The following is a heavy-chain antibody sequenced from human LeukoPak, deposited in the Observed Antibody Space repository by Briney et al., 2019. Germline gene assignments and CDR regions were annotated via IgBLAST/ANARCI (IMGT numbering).Heavy chain of an antibody. Sequence: SETLSLTCTVSGGSISSSSYYWGWIRQPPGRGLEGIGSIYYSGSTYYNPSLKSRVTISVDTSKNQFSLKLSSVTAADTAVYYCARITITLSSYYFDYWGQGTLVTVSS. D-gene: IGHD3-10*01. CDR3: ARITITLSSYYFDY. V-gene: IGHV4-39*01. CDR1: GGSISSSSYY. CDR2: IYYSGST. J-gene: IGHJ4*02.